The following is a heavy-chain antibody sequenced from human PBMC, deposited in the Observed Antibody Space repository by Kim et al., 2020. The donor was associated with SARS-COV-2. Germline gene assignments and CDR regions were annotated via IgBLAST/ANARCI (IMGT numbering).Heavy chain of an antibody. V-gene: IGHV1-69*13. CDR2: IIPIFGTA. Sequence: SVKVSCKASGGTFSSYAISWVRQAPGQGLEWMGGIIPIFGTANYAQKFQGRVTITADESTSTAYMELSSLRSEDTAVYYCARAGYSSGWRHTYYYYGMDVWGQGTTVTVSS. CDR3: ARAGYSSGWRHTYYYYGMDV. J-gene: IGHJ6*02. CDR1: GGTFSSYA. D-gene: IGHD6-19*01.